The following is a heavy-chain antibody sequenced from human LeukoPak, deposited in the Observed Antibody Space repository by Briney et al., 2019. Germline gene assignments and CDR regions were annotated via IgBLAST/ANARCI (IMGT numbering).Heavy chain of an antibody. CDR3: ARAPYSSGWYCFDY. CDR1: GFTFSSYA. D-gene: IGHD6-19*01. CDR2: ISYDGSNK. J-gene: IGHJ4*02. Sequence: PGGSLSLSCAASGFTFSSYAMHWVRQAPGKGLEWVAVISYDGSNKYYADSVKGRFTISRDNSKNTLYLQMNSLRAEDTAVYYCARAPYSSGWYCFDYWGQGTLVTVSS. V-gene: IGHV3-30*04.